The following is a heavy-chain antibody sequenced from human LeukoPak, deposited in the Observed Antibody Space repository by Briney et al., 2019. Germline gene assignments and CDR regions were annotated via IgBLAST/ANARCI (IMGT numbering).Heavy chain of an antibody. Sequence: PGGSLRLSCAASGSTFSNAWMSWVRQAPGEGLEWVGRIKSKTDGGTTDYAAPVKGRFTISRDDSKNTLYLQMNSLKTEDTAVYYCTTAPVVAATFYFDYWGQGTLVTVSS. CDR1: GSTFSNAW. J-gene: IGHJ4*02. D-gene: IGHD2-15*01. CDR2: IKSKTDGGTT. V-gene: IGHV3-15*01. CDR3: TTAPVVAATFYFDY.